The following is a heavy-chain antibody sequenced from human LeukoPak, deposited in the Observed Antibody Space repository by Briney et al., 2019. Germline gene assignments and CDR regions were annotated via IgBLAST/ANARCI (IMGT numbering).Heavy chain of an antibody. CDR1: GFTFSSYA. CDR3: AQGFRGPYFDY. J-gene: IGHJ4*02. CDR2: ISSNGGST. D-gene: IGHD2-21*01. V-gene: IGHV3-64*01. Sequence: GGSLRLSCAASGFTFSSYAMHWVRQAPGKGLEYVSAISSNGGSTYYANSVKGRFTISRDNSKNTLYLQMGSLRAEDTAVYYCAQGFRGPYFDYWGQGTLVTVSS.